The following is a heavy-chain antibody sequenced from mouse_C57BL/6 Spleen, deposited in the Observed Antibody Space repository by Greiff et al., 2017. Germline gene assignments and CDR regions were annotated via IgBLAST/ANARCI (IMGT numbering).Heavy chain of an antibody. Sequence: VQLQQPGAELVKPGASVKVSCKASGYTFTSYWMHWVKQRPGQGLEWIGRIHPSDSDTNYNQKFKGKATLTVDKSSSTAYMQLSSLTSEDSAVYYCAMEEVTTGFAYWGQGTLVTVSA. CDR1: GYTFTSYW. V-gene: IGHV1-74*01. J-gene: IGHJ3*01. CDR2: IHPSDSDT. D-gene: IGHD2-2*01. CDR3: AMEEVTTGFAY.